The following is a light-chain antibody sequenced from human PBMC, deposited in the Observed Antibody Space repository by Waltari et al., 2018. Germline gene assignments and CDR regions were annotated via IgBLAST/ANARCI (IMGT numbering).Light chain of an antibody. CDR1: PGAVTHGQY. CDR3: LLSYSGAWV. J-gene: IGLJ3*02. CDR2: DTG. V-gene: IGLV7-46*01. Sequence: QAVVTQEPPLTVSPGGTVTLPCASRPGAVTHGQYPYWFQQKPGQAPRTLIYDTGTKHPWTPARFSGSLLGGKAALTLSGAQPEDEAEYYCLLSYSGAWVFGGGTKLTVL.